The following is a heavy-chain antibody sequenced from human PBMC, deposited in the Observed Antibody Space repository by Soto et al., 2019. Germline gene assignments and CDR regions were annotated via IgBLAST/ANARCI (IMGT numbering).Heavy chain of an antibody. Sequence: SETLSLTCTVSGGSISSSSYYWGWIRQPPGKGLEWIGSIYYSGSTYYNPSLKSRVTISVDTSKNQFSLKPSSVTAADTAVYYCAREERESWFDPWGQGTLVTVSS. CDR3: AREERESWFDP. D-gene: IGHD3-10*01. CDR1: GGSISSSSYY. V-gene: IGHV4-39*02. CDR2: IYYSGST. J-gene: IGHJ5*02.